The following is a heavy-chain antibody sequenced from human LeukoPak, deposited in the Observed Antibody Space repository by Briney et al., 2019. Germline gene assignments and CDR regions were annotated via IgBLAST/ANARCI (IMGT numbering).Heavy chain of an antibody. J-gene: IGHJ4*02. CDR2: ILTCGNT. Sequence: SETLSLTRTVSGGSISIYYWSLIRQPPGEGLEWIWHILTCGNTNYNPSVRSRVTMSVDTSKNKLSLKLNTVTAEDTAVYYCARGSKTVTRAFDYWGQGTLVTVSS. D-gene: IGHD4-17*01. V-gene: IGHV4-4*07. CDR1: GGSISIYY. CDR3: ARGSKTVTRAFDY.